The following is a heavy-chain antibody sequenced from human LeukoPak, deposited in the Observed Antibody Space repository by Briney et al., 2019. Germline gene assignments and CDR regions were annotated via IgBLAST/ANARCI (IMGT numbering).Heavy chain of an antibody. J-gene: IGHJ4*02. CDR1: GGSISSYY. Sequence: SETLSLTCTVSGGSISSYYWSWVRQPPGKGLEWIGEIYHSGSTNYNPSLKSRVTISVDKSKNQFSLKLSSVTAADTAVYYCARVGIAAAGKGFDYWGQGTLVTVSS. V-gene: IGHV4-59*12. D-gene: IGHD6-13*01. CDR3: ARVGIAAAGKGFDY. CDR2: IYHSGST.